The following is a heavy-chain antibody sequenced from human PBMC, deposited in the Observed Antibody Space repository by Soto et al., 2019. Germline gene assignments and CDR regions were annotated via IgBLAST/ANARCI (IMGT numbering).Heavy chain of an antibody. J-gene: IGHJ6*03. V-gene: IGHV3-33*01. CDR2: IWYDGSNK. CDR3: AREPSYGDSSMDV. Sequence: GGSLRLSCAASGFTFSSYGMHWVRQAPGKGLEWVAVIWYDGSNKYYADSVKGRFTISRDNSKNTLYLQMNSLRAEDTAVYYCAREPSYGDSSMDVWGKGTTVTVSS. CDR1: GFTFSSYG. D-gene: IGHD4-17*01.